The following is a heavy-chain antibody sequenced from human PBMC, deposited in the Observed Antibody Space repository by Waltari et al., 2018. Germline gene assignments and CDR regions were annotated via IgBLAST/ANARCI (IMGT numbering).Heavy chain of an antibody. CDR2: MNPNSGNT. V-gene: IGHV1-8*03. D-gene: IGHD1-26*01. CDR3: ARALQKRVGANPPPFDY. J-gene: IGHJ4*02. Sequence: QVQLVQSGAEVKKPGASVKVSCKASGYTFTSYDINWVRQATGQGLEWMGWMNPNSGNTGYAQKFQGRVTITRNTSISTAYLELSSLRSEDTAVYYCARALQKRVGANPPPFDYWGQGTLVTVSS. CDR1: GYTFTSYD.